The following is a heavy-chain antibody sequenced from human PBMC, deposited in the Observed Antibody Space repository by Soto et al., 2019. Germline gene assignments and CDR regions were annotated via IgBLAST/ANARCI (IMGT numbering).Heavy chain of an antibody. J-gene: IGHJ4*02. CDR3: TRGASFGVALDY. D-gene: IGHD3-3*01. CDR1: GFTFGEYA. V-gene: IGHV3-49*04. Sequence: PGGSLRLSCTASGFTFGEYAMSWVRQAPGKGLEWVGFIRSKAYGGTTEYAASVKGRFTISRDDSKSIAYLQMNSLKTEDTAVYYCTRGASFGVALDYWGQGT. CDR2: IRSKAYGGTT.